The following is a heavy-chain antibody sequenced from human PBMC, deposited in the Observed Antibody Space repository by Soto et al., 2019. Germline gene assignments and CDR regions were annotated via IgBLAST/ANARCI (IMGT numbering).Heavy chain of an antibody. CDR3: ARDKSCSGGRCVDENWLDL. CDR2: IRYDGSNE. Sequence: QVQLVESGGSVVQPGRSLRLSCAASGFTFSTFDIHWVRQAPGKGLEWVAVIRYDGSNEHYVDSVKGRFTLSRDNARNTLYLHMNSLRAEETAVYYCARDKSCSGGRCVDENWLDLWGQGTVVTVSS. V-gene: IGHV3-33*01. D-gene: IGHD2-15*01. CDR1: GFTFSTFD. J-gene: IGHJ5*02.